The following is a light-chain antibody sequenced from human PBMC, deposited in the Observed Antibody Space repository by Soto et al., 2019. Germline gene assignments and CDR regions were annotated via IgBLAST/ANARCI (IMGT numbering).Light chain of an antibody. CDR2: AAS. J-gene: IGKJ2*01. CDR1: QGISND. CDR3: LQDYNFPYT. V-gene: IGKV1-6*01. Sequence: AIQMTQSPSSLSASVGDRVTITCRASQGISNDLAWYQQKPGKAPQLLIYAASSLQSGVPPRFSGSGSGTDFTLTISSLQNEDFGAYFCLQDYNFPYTFGQGPKLEIK.